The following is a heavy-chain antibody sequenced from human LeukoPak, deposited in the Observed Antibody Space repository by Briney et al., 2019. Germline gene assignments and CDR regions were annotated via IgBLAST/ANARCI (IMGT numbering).Heavy chain of an antibody. D-gene: IGHD5-18*01. J-gene: IGHJ4*02. CDR2: INHSGST. Sequence: SETLSLTCAVSGYSISSGYYWSWIRQPPGKGLEWIGEINHSGSTNYNPSLKSRVTISVDTSKNQFSLKLSSVTAADTAVYYCARGLETAMPTGFDYWGQGTLVTVSS. CDR3: ARGLETAMPTGFDY. CDR1: GYSISSGYY. V-gene: IGHV4-34*01.